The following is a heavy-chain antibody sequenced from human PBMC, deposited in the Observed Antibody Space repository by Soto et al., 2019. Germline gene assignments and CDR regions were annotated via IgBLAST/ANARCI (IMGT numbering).Heavy chain of an antibody. Sequence: SETLSLTCTVSSGSVSSHSYYWSWIRQPPGKGLEWIGYIYYSGRTYYNPSLKSQFTISVDTSKNQFSLKLRSVTAADTAVYYCARTYCSSASCYGLYYFGMDVWGQGTTVTVSS. CDR3: ARTYCSSASCYGLYYFGMDV. J-gene: IGHJ6*02. CDR1: SGSVSSHSYY. V-gene: IGHV4-61*01. D-gene: IGHD2-2*01. CDR2: IYYSGRT.